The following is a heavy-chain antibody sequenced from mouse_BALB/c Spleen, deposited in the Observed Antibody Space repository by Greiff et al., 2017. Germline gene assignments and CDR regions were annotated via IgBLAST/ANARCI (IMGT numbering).Heavy chain of an antibody. Sequence: EVMLVESGGGLVKPGGSLKLSCAASGFTFSSYAMSWVRQSPEKRLEWVAEISSGGSYTYYPDTVTGRFTISRDNAKNTLYLEMSSLRSEDTAMYYCAREGYGNYVFAYWGQGTLVTVSA. D-gene: IGHD2-1*01. J-gene: IGHJ3*01. CDR3: AREGYGNYVFAY. CDR2: ISSGGSYT. V-gene: IGHV5-9-4*01. CDR1: GFTFSSYA.